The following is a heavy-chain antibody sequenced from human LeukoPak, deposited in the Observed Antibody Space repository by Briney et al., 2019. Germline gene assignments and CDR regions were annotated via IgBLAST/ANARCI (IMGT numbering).Heavy chain of an antibody. CDR2: IKQDGSEK. CDR1: GFTFSSYW. J-gene: IGHJ4*02. D-gene: IGHD2-15*01. CDR3: AKAHHGGWYYFDY. V-gene: IGHV3-7*01. Sequence: GGSLRLSCAASGFTFSSYWMSWVRQAPGKGLEWVANIKQDGSEKYYVDSVKGRFTISRDNAKNTLYLHINSLRAEDTAVYCCAKAHHGGWYYFDYWGQGTLVTVSS.